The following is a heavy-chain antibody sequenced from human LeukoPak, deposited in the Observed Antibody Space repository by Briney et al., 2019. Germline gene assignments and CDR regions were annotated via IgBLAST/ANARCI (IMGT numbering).Heavy chain of an antibody. CDR1: GFTFRSYS. V-gene: IGHV3-21*01. CDR2: ISSSSSYI. D-gene: IGHD1-26*01. Sequence: GGSPRLSCAVSGFTFRSYSMNWVRQAPGKGLEWVSSISSSSSYIYYADSVKGRFTISRDNAKNSLYLQMNSLRAEDTAVYYCAREQTRGSFDYWGQGTLVTVSS. CDR3: AREQTRGSFDY. J-gene: IGHJ4*02.